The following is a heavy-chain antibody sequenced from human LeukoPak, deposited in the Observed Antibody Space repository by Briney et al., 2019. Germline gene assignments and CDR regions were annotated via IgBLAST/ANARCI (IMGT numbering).Heavy chain of an antibody. D-gene: IGHD4-17*01. CDR1: GGSISISNSNW. CDR2: IYHSGST. V-gene: IGHV4-4*02. J-gene: IGHJ4*02. CDR3: ARLYHGDYYYFDY. Sequence: SGTLSLTCAVSGGSISISNSNWWSWVRQPPGKGLEWIGEIYHSGSTNYNPSLKSRVTISVDTSKNQFSLKLSSVTAADTAVYYCARLYHGDYYYFDYWGQGTLVTVSS.